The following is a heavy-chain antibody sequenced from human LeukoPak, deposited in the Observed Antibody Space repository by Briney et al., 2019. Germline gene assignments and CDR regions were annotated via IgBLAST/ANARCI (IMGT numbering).Heavy chain of an antibody. V-gene: IGHV4-59*01. CDR1: GGSISSYY. CDR2: IYHSGST. J-gene: IGHJ4*02. D-gene: IGHD5-12*01. CDR3: ARDGYSGSDAL. Sequence: SETLSLTCTVSGGSISSYYWNWIRLPPGKGLEWIGYIYHSGSTNYNPSLKSRVTISVDTSQNQFSLNLSSVTAADTAIYYCARDGYSGSDALWGQGTLVTVSS.